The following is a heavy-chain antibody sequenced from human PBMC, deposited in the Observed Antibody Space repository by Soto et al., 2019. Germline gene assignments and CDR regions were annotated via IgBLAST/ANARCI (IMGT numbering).Heavy chain of an antibody. CDR3: VRDRNGGRGPVAGHPVGYYYAMDV. D-gene: IGHD6-19*01. CDR1: GFTFDDHA. J-gene: IGHJ6*02. CDR2: ISWISGFI. Sequence: EVQVVESGGGVVQPGRSLRLSCVGSGFTFDDHAMHWVRPAPGKGLEWVSGISWISGFIGYADSVKGRFTISRDNAKNTVYLQMNNLSAEDTALYFGVRDRNGGRGPVAGHPVGYYYAMDVWSQGTTVPVSS. V-gene: IGHV3-9*01.